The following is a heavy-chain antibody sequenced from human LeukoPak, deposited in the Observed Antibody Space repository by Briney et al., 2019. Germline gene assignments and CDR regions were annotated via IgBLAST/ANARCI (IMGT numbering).Heavy chain of an antibody. Sequence: SVKVSCKASGGTFSSYTISWVRQAPGQGLEWMGRIIPILGIANYAQKFQGRVTITADKSTSTAYMELSSLRSEDTAVYYCARDDIVVVPAAMVHWGQGTLVTVSS. CDR2: IIPILGIA. J-gene: IGHJ4*02. CDR1: GGTFSSYT. CDR3: ARDDIVVVPAAMVH. V-gene: IGHV1-69*04. D-gene: IGHD2-2*01.